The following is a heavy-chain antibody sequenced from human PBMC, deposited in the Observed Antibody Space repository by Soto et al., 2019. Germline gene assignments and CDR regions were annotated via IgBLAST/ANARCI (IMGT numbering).Heavy chain of an antibody. Sequence: SETLSLTCTVSGGSISSYYWSWIRQPPGKGLEWIGYIYYSGSTNYNPSLKSRVTISVDTSKNQFSLKLSSVTAADTAVYYCARDLWYYYGSGSVGMDVWGQGTTVT. J-gene: IGHJ6*02. D-gene: IGHD3-10*01. CDR1: GGSISSYY. CDR3: ARDLWYYYGSGSVGMDV. CDR2: IYYSGST. V-gene: IGHV4-59*01.